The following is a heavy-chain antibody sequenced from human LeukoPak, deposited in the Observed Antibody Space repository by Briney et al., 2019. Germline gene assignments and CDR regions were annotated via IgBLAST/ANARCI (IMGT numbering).Heavy chain of an antibody. J-gene: IGHJ5*02. D-gene: IGHD3-10*01. CDR3: ARVWFGELLYPNWFDP. Sequence: GGSLRLSCAASGFTFSDYYMSWIRQAPGKGLEWVSYISSSGSTIYYADSVKGRFTISRDNAKNSLYLQMNSLRAEDTAVYYCARVWFGELLYPNWFDPWGQGTLVTVSS. CDR1: GFTFSDYY. V-gene: IGHV3-11*01. CDR2: ISSSGSTI.